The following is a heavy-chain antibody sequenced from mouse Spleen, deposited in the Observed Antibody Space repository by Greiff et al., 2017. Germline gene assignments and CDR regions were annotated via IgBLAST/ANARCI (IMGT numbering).Heavy chain of an antibody. CDR3: ARHGGYGSSFDY. V-gene: IGHV5-9-3*01. J-gene: IGHJ2*01. Sequence: EVQLVESGGGLVKLGGSLKLSCAASGFTFSSYAMSWVRQTPEKRLEWVATISSGGGNTYYPDSVKGRFTISRDNAKNTLYLQMSSLKSEDTAMYYCARHGGYGSSFDYWGQGTTLTVSS. D-gene: IGHD1-1*01. CDR2: ISSGGGNT. CDR1: GFTFSSYA.